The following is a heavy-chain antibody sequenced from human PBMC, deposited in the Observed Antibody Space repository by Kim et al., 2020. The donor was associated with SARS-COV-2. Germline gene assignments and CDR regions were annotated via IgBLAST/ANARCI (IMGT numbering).Heavy chain of an antibody. V-gene: IGHV5-10-1*01. J-gene: IGHJ6*02. CDR2: IDPDDSYT. D-gene: IGHD3-16*01. Sequence: GESLKISCEASGYSFSSYWISWVRQMPGKGLEWMGRIDPDDSYTYYSPSFQGHVTFSVDKPTTTAYLQWSSLRASDTAIYYCARQGGEQVANYFYYYGMDVWGQGTTVTVS. CDR3: ARQGGEQVANYFYYYGMDV. CDR1: GYSFSSYW.